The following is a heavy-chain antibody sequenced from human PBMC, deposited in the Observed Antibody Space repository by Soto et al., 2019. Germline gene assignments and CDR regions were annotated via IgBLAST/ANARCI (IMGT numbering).Heavy chain of an antibody. CDR3: ARTVSSSPPYYYYYGMDV. D-gene: IGHD6-6*01. CDR1: GGTFSSYA. J-gene: IGHJ6*02. V-gene: IGHV1-69*06. CDR2: IIPIFGTA. Sequence: GASVKVSCKASGGTFSSYAISWVRQAPGQGLEWMGGIIPIFGTANYAQKFQGRVTITAGKSTSTAYMELSSLRSEDTAVYYCARTVSSSPPYYYYYGMDVWGQGTTVTVSS.